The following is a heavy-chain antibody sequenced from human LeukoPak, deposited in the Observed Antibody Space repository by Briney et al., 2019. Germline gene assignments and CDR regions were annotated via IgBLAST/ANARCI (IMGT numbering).Heavy chain of an antibody. CDR2: MNPNSGNT. CDR3: ARGIVVVPAATFMYGRRRPTINWFDP. J-gene: IGHJ5*02. Sequence: GASVKVSCKASGYTFTSYGISWVRQAPGQGLEWMGWMNPNSGNTGYAQKFQGRVTMTRNTSISTAYMELSSLRSEDTAVYYCARGIVVVPAATFMYGRRRPTINWFDPWGQGTLVTVSS. CDR1: GYTFTSYG. V-gene: IGHV1-8*02. D-gene: IGHD2-2*01.